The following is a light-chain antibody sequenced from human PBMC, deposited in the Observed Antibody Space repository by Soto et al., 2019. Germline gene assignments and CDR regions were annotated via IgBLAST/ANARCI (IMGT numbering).Light chain of an antibody. CDR2: GAS. CDR3: QQYDTSPPTYT. J-gene: IGKJ2*01. Sequence: EVVLTQSPGTLSLSPGERVTLSCRTSQSVRSTFLAWYQQKHGQAPRLLIYGASTRATGIPDMFSGSGSGTDFTLTISRLEPEDFAVYYCQQYDTSPPTYTFGQGTKLEIK. CDR1: QSVRSTF. V-gene: IGKV3-20*01.